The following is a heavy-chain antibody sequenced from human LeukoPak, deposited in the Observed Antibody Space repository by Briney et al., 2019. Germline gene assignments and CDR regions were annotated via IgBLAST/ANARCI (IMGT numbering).Heavy chain of an antibody. Sequence: GASVKVSCKASGYTFTGYYMHWVRQAPGQGLEWMGWINPNSGSTNYAQKFQGWVTMTRDTSISTAYMELSRLRSDDTAVYHCAREGWATMVRGVITGWFDPWGQGTLVTVSS. CDR2: INPNSGST. V-gene: IGHV1-2*04. CDR1: GYTFTGYY. CDR3: AREGWATMVRGVITGWFDP. D-gene: IGHD3-10*01. J-gene: IGHJ5*02.